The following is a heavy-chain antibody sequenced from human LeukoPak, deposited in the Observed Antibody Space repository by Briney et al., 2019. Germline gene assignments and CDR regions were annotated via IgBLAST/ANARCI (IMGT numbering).Heavy chain of an antibody. CDR1: GGSISSYY. Sequence: PSETLSLTCTVSGGSISSYYWSWIRQPPGKGLEWIGYIYYSGSTNYNPSLKSRVTISVDTSKNQFSLKLSSATAADTAVYYCARDSGVDYATWYFDLWGRGTLVTVSS. V-gene: IGHV4-59*01. CDR2: IYYSGST. J-gene: IGHJ2*01. CDR3: ARDSGVDYATWYFDL. D-gene: IGHD3-3*01.